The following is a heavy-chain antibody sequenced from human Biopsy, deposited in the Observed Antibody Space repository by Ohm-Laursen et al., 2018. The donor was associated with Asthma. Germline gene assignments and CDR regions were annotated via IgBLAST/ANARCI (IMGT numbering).Heavy chain of an antibody. CDR3: ARDRGIAAAGTEFDY. D-gene: IGHD6-13*01. J-gene: IGHJ4*02. CDR2: IYYSGST. V-gene: IGHV4-31*02. CDR1: YGSITSGGYY. Sequence: TLSLTWTVSYGSITSGGYYWTWIRQPPGKGLEWIGFIYYSGSTYYNPSLKSRVSISIDTSKNQFSLKLSSVTAADTAVYYCARDRGIAAAGTEFDYWGQGTLVTVSS.